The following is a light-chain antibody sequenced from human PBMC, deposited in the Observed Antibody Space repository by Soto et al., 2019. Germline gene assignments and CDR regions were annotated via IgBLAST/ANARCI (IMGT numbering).Light chain of an antibody. V-gene: IGKV3-11*01. CDR2: EGS. CDR1: QSVNNY. CDR3: QHRSNWPPT. Sequence: EIVLTQSPAILSLSPGERATLSCRASQSVNNYLAWYQQKAGQAPRLLIYEGSKRATGIPARFSGSGSGTDFTLTISSLEPEDFAVYYCQHRSNWPPTFGQGTKVEIK. J-gene: IGKJ2*01.